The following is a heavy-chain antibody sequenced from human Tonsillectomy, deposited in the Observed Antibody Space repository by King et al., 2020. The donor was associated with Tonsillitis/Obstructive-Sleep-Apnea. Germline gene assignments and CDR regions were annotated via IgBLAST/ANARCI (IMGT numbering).Heavy chain of an antibody. CDR1: GYTFTSYG. Sequence: QLVQSGAEVKKPGASVKVSCKASGYTFTSYGISWVRQAPGQGLEWMGWISSYNGNTNYPQKLQGRVTMTTDTSTSTAYMELRSLRSDDTAVYYCARTSGDGPAAVFVGISLASWGQGTLVTASS. CDR2: ISSYNGNT. J-gene: IGHJ5*02. D-gene: IGHD2-2*01. V-gene: IGHV1-18*01. CDR3: ARTSGDGPAAVFVGISLAS.